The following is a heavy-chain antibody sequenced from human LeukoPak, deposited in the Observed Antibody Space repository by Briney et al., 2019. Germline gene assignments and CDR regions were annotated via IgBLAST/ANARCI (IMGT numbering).Heavy chain of an antibody. CDR1: GFTFSDYY. Sequence: GGSLRLSCAASGFTFSDYYMSWIRQAPGKGLEWVSYISSSSSYTNYADSVKGRFTISRDNAKNSLYLQMNSLRAEDTAVYYCARDRGRREPATPNYWGQGTLVTVSS. D-gene: IGHD1-26*01. CDR3: ARDRGRREPATPNY. J-gene: IGHJ4*02. V-gene: IGHV3-11*06. CDR2: ISSSSSYT.